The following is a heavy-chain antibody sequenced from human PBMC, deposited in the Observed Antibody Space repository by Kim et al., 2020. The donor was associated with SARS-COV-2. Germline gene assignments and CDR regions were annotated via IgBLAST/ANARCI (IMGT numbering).Heavy chain of an antibody. CDR2: ISSTSYPT. D-gene: IGHD2-8*01. J-gene: IGHJ3*02. CDR1: GFTFRSYS. CDR3: ARGFTNAYGYAAFDI. V-gene: IGHV3-21*04. Sequence: GGSLRLSCAASGFTFRSYSMDWVRQAPGKGLEWVSSISSTSYPTYYADSLKGRFTISRDNAKNTLYLQMNSLRAEDTAVYYCARGFTNAYGYAAFDIWG.